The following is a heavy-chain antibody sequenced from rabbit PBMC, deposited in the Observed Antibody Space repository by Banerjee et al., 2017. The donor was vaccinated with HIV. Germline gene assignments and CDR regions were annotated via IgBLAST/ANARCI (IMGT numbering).Heavy chain of an antibody. Sequence: QSLEESGGDLVKPGASLTLTCTASGFDLSSYYYMCWVRQAPGKGLEWIACIRISSGTTYYTRWAKGRFTISSHNAQNTLYLQLNSLTAADTATYFCASDANAYTHFTLWGQGTLVTVS. CDR1: GFDLSSYYY. CDR3: ASDANAYTHFTL. D-gene: IGHD6-1*01. J-gene: IGHJ4*01. V-gene: IGHV1S40*01. CDR2: IRISSGTT.